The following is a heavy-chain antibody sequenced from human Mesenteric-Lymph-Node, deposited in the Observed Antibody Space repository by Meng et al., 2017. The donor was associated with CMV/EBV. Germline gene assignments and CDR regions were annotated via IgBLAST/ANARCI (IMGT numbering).Heavy chain of an antibody. J-gene: IGHJ6*02. CDR2: INSDGSST. D-gene: IGHD5-18*01. V-gene: IGHV3-74*01. CDR1: GYTFTSYY. CDR3: AIRGYSYGYDYYGMDV. Sequence: SCKASGYTFTSYYMHWVRQAPGKGLVWVSRINSDGSSTSYADSVKGRFTISRDNAKNSLYLQMNSLRAEDTAVYYCAIRGYSYGYDYYGMDVWGQGTTVTVSS.